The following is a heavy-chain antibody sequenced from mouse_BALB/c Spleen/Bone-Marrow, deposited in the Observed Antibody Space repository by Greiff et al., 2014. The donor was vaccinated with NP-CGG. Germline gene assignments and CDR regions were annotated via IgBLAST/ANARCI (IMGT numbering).Heavy chain of an antibody. CDR2: ISTYSGNT. J-gene: IGHJ4*01. CDR3: ARDYGSRIYAMDY. Sequence: VQVVESGPELVRPGVSVKISCKGSGYTFTDYAMHWVKQSHAKSLEWIGVISTYSGNTNYNQKFEGKATMTVDKSSSTAYMELARLTSEDSAIYYCARDYGSRIYAMDYWGQGTSVTVSS. D-gene: IGHD1-1*01. CDR1: GYTFTDYA. V-gene: IGHV1-67*01.